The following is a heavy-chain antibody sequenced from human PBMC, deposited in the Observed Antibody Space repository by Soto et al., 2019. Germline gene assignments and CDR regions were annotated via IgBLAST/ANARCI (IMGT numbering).Heavy chain of an antibody. CDR3: ARDPGSSGWYDWYFDL. Sequence: QVQLVESGGGVVQPGRSLRLSCAASGFTFSSYGMHWVRQAPGKGLEWVAVIWYDGSNKYYADSVKGRFTISRDNSKNTRYLQMNSLRAEDTAVYYCARDPGSSGWYDWYFDLWGRGTLVTVSS. J-gene: IGHJ2*01. D-gene: IGHD6-19*01. CDR2: IWYDGSNK. V-gene: IGHV3-33*01. CDR1: GFTFSSYG.